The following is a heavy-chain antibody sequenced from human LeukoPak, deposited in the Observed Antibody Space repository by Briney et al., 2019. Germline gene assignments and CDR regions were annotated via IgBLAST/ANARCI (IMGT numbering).Heavy chain of an antibody. Sequence: GGSLRLSCAASGFTFDDYAMHWVRQAPGKGLEWVSGISWNSGSIGYADSVEGRFTISRDNAKNSLYLQMNSLRAEDTALYYCAKDMGTTVTTLQHWGQGTLVTVSS. D-gene: IGHD4-17*01. CDR2: ISWNSGSI. V-gene: IGHV3-9*01. CDR3: AKDMGTTVTTLQH. CDR1: GFTFDDYA. J-gene: IGHJ1*01.